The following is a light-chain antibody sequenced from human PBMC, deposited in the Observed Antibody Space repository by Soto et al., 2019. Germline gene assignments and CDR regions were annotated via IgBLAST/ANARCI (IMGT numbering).Light chain of an antibody. CDR2: WAS. CDR3: QQYYSTSYT. CDR1: QSVLYSSNNKND. Sequence: DLRMTQSPVSLAVSLGERATINCKSSQSVLYSSNNKNDLAWYQQKPGQPPKLLIYWASTRESGVPDRFSGRGDGTDFTLTGSSLQAEDVADYYCQQYYSTSYTFGQGTKLEIK. J-gene: IGKJ2*01. V-gene: IGKV4-1*01.